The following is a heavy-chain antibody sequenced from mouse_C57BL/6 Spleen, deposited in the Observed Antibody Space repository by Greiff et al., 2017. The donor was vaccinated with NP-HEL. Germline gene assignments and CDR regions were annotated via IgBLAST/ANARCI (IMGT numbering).Heavy chain of an antibody. D-gene: IGHD2-4*01. CDR3: ARGGAYYDYDGYAMDY. J-gene: IGHJ4*01. Sequence: EVQLVESGPELVKPGASVKISCKASGYSFTGYFMNWVKQSHGKSLEWIGRINPYNGDTFYNQKFKGKATLTVDKSSSTAHMELLSLTSEDFAVYYCARGGAYYDYDGYAMDYWGQGTSVTVSS. V-gene: IGHV1-37*01. CDR1: GYSFTGYF. CDR2: INPYNGDT.